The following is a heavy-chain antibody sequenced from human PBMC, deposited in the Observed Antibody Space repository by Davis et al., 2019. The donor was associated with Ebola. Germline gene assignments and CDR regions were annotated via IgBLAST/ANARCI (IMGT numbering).Heavy chain of an antibody. V-gene: IGHV3-23*01. CDR2: ISKSGRDT. D-gene: IGHD2/OR15-2a*01. Sequence: GESLKISCAASGFTFNQYAMTWVRQAPGKGLEWVSTISKSGRDTNYADSVKGRLSVSRDNSKNTVYLQMHSLRVEDTAIYYCAKDNRNIWSDVWGQGTMVTVSS. CDR1: GFTFNQYA. J-gene: IGHJ3*01. CDR3: AKDNRNIWSDV.